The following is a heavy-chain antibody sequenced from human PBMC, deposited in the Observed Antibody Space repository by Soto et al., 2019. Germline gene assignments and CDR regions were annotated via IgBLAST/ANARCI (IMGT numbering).Heavy chain of an antibody. Sequence: SETLSLTCSVSGASISSSSYYWGWLRQPPGKGLEWIGSIYYSGSTYYNPSLKSRVTISVDTSKNQFSLKLSSVTAADTAVYYCASGLPGTAAAATGWFDPWGQGTLVTVSS. V-gene: IGHV4-39*01. CDR2: IYYSGST. J-gene: IGHJ5*02. D-gene: IGHD6-13*01. CDR1: GASISSSSYY. CDR3: ASGLPGTAAAATGWFDP.